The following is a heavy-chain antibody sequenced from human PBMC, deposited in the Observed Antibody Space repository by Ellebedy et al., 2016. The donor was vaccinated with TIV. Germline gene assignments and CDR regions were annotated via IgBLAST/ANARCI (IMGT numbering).Heavy chain of an antibody. D-gene: IGHD5-18*01. Sequence: SETLSLXXTVSGGSISSGGYYWSWIRQHPGKGLEWIGYIYYSGSTYYNPSLKSRVTISVDTSKNQFSLKLSSVTAADTAVYYCARASPSQYSIGAFDIWGQGTMVTVSS. CDR3: ARASPSQYSIGAFDI. CDR1: GGSISSGGYY. J-gene: IGHJ3*02. V-gene: IGHV4-31*03. CDR2: IYYSGST.